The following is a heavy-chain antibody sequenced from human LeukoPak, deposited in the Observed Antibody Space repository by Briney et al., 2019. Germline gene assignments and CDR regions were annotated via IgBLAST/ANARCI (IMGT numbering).Heavy chain of an antibody. V-gene: IGHV4-59*08. CDR3: ARRGGDSSGYNLYYFAY. Sequence: KSSETLSLTCTVAVGSISSYYWSWIRQPPGKGREWSGYIYYSGSTTYNPCLKSRATISVDTSTTQLSLKLTSLTAADTAVYYSARRGGDSSGYNLYYFAYWGQGTLVTASS. J-gene: IGHJ4*02. D-gene: IGHD3-22*01. CDR1: VGSISSYY. CDR2: IYYSGST.